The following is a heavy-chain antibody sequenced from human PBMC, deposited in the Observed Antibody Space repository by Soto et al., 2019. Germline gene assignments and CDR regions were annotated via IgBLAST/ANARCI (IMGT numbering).Heavy chain of an antibody. J-gene: IGHJ6*02. V-gene: IGHV1-46*01. CDR3: ARDRGYSGYDSYYYYYGMDV. D-gene: IGHD5-12*01. CDR2: INPSGGST. Sequence: ASVKVSCKASGYTFTSYYMHWVRQAPGQGLEWMGIINPSGGSTSYAQKFQGRVTMTRDTSTSTVYMELSSLRSEDTAVYYCARDRGYSGYDSYYYYYGMDVWGQGTTVTVS. CDR1: GYTFTSYY.